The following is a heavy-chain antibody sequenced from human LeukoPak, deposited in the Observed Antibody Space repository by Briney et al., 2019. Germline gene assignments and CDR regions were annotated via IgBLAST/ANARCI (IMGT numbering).Heavy chain of an antibody. J-gene: IGHJ2*01. V-gene: IGHV3-74*01. CDR2: ISGDGSTT. CDR1: GFTFSSYW. D-gene: IGHD3-22*01. CDR3: AKRSKGGDSTGYYYYFDL. Sequence: GGSLRLSCAASGFTFSSYWMHWVRQAPGEGLVWVSLISGDGSTTIYADSVKGRFTIPRDNAKNTLFLQMNSLRAEDTAVYYCAKRSKGGDSTGYYYYFDLWGRGTLVTVSS.